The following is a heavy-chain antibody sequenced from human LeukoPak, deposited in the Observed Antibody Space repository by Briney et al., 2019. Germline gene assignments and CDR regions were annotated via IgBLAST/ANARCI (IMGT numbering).Heavy chain of an antibody. CDR2: IYNSGST. CDR3: ARSAFLVTAPGLYYFDY. V-gene: IGHV4-4*07. J-gene: IGHJ4*02. Sequence: PSETLSLTCTVSGGSISGYYWNWIRQPAGKGLEWIGHIYNSGSTNYNPSLKGRVTMSVATSKNQFSLHLSSVTAADTAVYYCARSAFLVTAPGLYYFDYWGQGTLVAVSS. CDR1: GGSISGYY. D-gene: IGHD6-13*01.